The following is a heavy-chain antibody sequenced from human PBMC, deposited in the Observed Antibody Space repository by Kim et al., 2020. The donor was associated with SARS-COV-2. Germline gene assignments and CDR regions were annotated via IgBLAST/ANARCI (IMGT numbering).Heavy chain of an antibody. CDR2: IHYGGTT. D-gene: IGHD1-26*01. Sequence: SETLSLTCTVSSGSIRNNNYYWGWVRQPPGKGLEWIGSIHYGGTTYFNPSLKSRVTISVDTSKNQFSLKLSSVTAADTAVYYCARLSVYWYFDLWPWHPGHCLL. V-gene: IGHV4-39*07. J-gene: IGHJ2*01. CDR3: ARLSVYWYFDL. CDR1: SGSIRNNNYY.